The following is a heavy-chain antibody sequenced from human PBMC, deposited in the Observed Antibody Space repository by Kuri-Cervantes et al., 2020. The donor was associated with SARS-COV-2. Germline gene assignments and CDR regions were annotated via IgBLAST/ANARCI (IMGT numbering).Heavy chain of an antibody. Sequence: GESLKISCAASGFTFSSYAMSWVRQAPGKGLEWVSVIYSGGSTYYADSVKGRFTISRHNSKNTLYLQMNSLRAEDTAVYYCAREAEDTYYYDSLPGMDVWAQGPAVTVSS. CDR2: IYSGGST. CDR1: GFTFSSYA. D-gene: IGHD3-22*01. CDR3: AREAEDTYYYDSLPGMDV. V-gene: IGHV3-53*04. J-gene: IGHJ6*02.